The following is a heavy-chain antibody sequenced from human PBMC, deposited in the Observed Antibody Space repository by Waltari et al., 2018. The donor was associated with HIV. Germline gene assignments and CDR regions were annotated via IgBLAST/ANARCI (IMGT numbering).Heavy chain of an antibody. CDR1: GYAFTTFY. Sequence: QVQLVQSGAEVKKPGASVRLSCKASGYAFTTFYIHWLRQAPGQSPEWMGRVNPTSGTTSYTQRFQGRGTMARDTSTSTAYMELTGLKSEDTAFYYCARGGPLSGPATPFDRWGQGTLITVSS. CDR3: ARGGPLSGPATPFDR. J-gene: IGHJ5*02. CDR2: VNPTSGTT. V-gene: IGHV1-46*01.